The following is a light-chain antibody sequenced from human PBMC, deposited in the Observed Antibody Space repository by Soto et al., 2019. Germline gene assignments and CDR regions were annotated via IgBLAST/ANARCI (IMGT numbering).Light chain of an antibody. CDR3: RQYYSSPTT. V-gene: IGKV3-20*01. CDR2: GAS. CDR1: QTVSSGF. Sequence: EIVLTQSPGTLSVSPGERATVSCRASQTVSSGFLAWYQQKVGQAPRLLIYGASTRATGIPDRFSGSGSGTDFTLTIDRLEPEDFAVYYCRQYYSSPTTFGGGTKVDIK. J-gene: IGKJ4*01.